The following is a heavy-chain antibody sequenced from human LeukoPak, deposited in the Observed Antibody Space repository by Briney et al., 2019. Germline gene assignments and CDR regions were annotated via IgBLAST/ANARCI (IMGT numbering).Heavy chain of an antibody. CDR3: AKIGRGYSNFFDD. D-gene: IGHD3-3*01. J-gene: IGHJ4*02. Sequence: GGSLRLSCAASGFTFSSYAMSWVRQAPGKGLEWVSAISGSGGSTYYADSVKGRFTISRDNAKNSLYLQMNSLIAEDKAVYYCAKIGRGYSNFFDDWGQGTLVTVYS. CDR1: GFTFSSYA. V-gene: IGHV3-23*01. CDR2: ISGSGGST.